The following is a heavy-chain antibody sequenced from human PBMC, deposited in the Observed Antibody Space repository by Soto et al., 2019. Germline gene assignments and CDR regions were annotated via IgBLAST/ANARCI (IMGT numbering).Heavy chain of an antibody. V-gene: IGHV3-23*01. J-gene: IGHJ4*02. D-gene: IGHD2-15*01. Sequence: EVQLLESGGGLVQPGGSLRLSCAASGFTFSSYAMSWVRQAPGKGLEWVSAISGSGGSTYYADSVKGRFTISRDNSKNTLYLQMNSLRAEDTAVYYCAKDAPTRPKYCSGGSCYSSFGYWGQGTLVTVSS. CDR2: ISGSGGST. CDR3: AKDAPTRPKYCSGGSCYSSFGY. CDR1: GFTFSSYA.